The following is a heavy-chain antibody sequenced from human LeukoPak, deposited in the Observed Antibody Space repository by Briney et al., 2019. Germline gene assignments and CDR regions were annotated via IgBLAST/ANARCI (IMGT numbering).Heavy chain of an antibody. CDR2: ISGSGTST. CDR1: GFTFSSYA. J-gene: IGHJ5*02. CDR3: ARGQSGSNNWFDP. Sequence: SGGSLRLSCAASGFTFSSYAMSWVRQAPGKGLEWVSAISGSGTSTYYADSVKGRFTISRDNSKNTLYLQMNSLRDEDTAVYYCARGQSGSNNWFDPWGQGTLVTVSS. D-gene: IGHD5-24*01. V-gene: IGHV3-23*01.